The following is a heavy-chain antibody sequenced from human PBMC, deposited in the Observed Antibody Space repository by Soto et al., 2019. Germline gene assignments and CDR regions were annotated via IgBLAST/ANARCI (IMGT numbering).Heavy chain of an antibody. CDR2: IYDGGST. Sequence: QLQLQASGPGLVKPSETLSLTCTVSGGSISSSIYYGGWIRQTPGKVLEWIGTIYDGGSTYYNPSLKSRVTISVDTSKNQVSLKLSSVTAADTALYYCARGWGGYGGYGGPLDFWGLGTMVTVSS. D-gene: IGHD5-12*01. J-gene: IGHJ3*01. CDR3: ARGWGGYGGYGGPLDF. CDR1: GGSISSSIYY. V-gene: IGHV4-39*01.